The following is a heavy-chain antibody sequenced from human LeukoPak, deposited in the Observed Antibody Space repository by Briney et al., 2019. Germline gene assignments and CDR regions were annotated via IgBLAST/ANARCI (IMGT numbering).Heavy chain of an antibody. CDR3: ASQDSSGYYPSPYFDY. Sequence: SETLSLTCTVSGGSISSSSYYWGWIRQPPGKGLEWIGSIYYSGSTYYNPSLKSRVTISVDTSKNQFSLKLSSVTAADTAVYYCASQDSSGYYPSPYFDYWGQGTLVTVSS. J-gene: IGHJ4*02. CDR1: GGSISSSSYY. D-gene: IGHD3-22*01. CDR2: IYYSGST. V-gene: IGHV4-39*07.